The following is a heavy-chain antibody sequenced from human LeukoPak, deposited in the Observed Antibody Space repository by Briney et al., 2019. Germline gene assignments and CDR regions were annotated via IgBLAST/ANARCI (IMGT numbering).Heavy chain of an antibody. V-gene: IGHV3-73*01. CDR3: TRHEDSIASNWFDP. CDR1: GGTFSSYA. D-gene: IGHD3-22*01. CDR2: IRSKANSYAT. Sequence: ASVKVSCKASGGTFSSYAMSWVRQASGKGLEWVGRIRSKANSYATAYAASVKGRFTISRDDSKNTAYLQMNSLKTEDTAVYYCTRHEDSIASNWFDPWGQGTLVTVSS. J-gene: IGHJ5*02.